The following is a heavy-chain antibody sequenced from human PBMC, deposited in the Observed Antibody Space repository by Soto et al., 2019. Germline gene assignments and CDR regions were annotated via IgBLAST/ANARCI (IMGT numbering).Heavy chain of an antibody. CDR1: GFTFSSYG. CDR3: ARDKGSDYGDYGIFDD. Sequence: PGGSLRLPCAASGFTFSSYGMHWVRQAPGKGLEWVAVIWYDGSNKYYADSVKGRFTISRDNSKNTLYLQMNSLRAEDTAVYYCARDKGSDYGDYGIFDDWGQGTLVTVSS. D-gene: IGHD4-17*01. V-gene: IGHV3-33*01. CDR2: IWYDGSNK. J-gene: IGHJ4*02.